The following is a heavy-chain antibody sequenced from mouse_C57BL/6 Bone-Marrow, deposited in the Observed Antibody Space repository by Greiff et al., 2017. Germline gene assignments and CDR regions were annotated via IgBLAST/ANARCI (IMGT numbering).Heavy chain of an antibody. CDR3: ARDYYGSSAWFAY. J-gene: IGHJ3*01. CDR1: GYTFTSYG. V-gene: IGHV1-58*01. D-gene: IGHD1-1*01. CDR2: IYIGNGYT. Sequence: EVKLVESGAELVRPGSSVKMSCKTSGYTFTSYGINWVKQRPGQGLEWIGYIYIGNGYTEYNEKFKGKATLTSDTSSSTAYMQLSSLTSEDSAIYFCARDYYGSSAWFAYWGQGTLVTVSA.